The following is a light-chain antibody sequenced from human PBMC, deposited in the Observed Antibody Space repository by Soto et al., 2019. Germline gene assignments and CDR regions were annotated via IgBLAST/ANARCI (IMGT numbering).Light chain of an antibody. CDR2: DVS. CDR1: SSDVGVYNY. CDR3: SSYAGSNNVV. J-gene: IGLJ2*01. V-gene: IGLV2-8*01. Sequence: QSALTQPPSASGSPGQSVTISCTGTSSDVGVYNYVSWYQQHPGKAPKLLIYDVSKRPSGVPDRFSGSKSGNTASLTVAGLHAEDEADFYCSSYAGSNNVVFGGGTKLTVL.